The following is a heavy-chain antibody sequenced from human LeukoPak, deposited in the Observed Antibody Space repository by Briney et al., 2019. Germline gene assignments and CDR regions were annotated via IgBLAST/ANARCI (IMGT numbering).Heavy chain of an antibody. D-gene: IGHD1-26*01. Sequence: PGGSLRLSCAASGFTFSSYSMNWVRQAPGKGLEWVSAISGSGGSTYYADSVKGRFTISRDNSKNTLYLQMNSLRAEDTAVYYCADSGSYLAGYWGQGTLVTVSS. V-gene: IGHV3-23*01. CDR2: ISGSGGST. CDR1: GFTFSSYS. J-gene: IGHJ4*02. CDR3: ADSGSYLAGY.